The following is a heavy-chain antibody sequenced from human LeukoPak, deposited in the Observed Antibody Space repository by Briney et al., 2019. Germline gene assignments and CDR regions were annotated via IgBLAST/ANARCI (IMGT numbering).Heavy chain of an antibody. D-gene: IGHD3-22*01. CDR2: IKQDGSEK. V-gene: IGHV3-7*01. J-gene: IGHJ3*02. CDR3: ARGANAGMAVVVAVVAFDI. Sequence: GGSLRLSCAASAFTFSSYWMSWVRQAPGKGLEWVANIKQDGSEKYYVDSVKGRFTISRDNAKNSLYLQMNSLRAEDTAVYYCARGANAGMAVVVAVVAFDIWGQGTMVTVSS. CDR1: AFTFSSYW.